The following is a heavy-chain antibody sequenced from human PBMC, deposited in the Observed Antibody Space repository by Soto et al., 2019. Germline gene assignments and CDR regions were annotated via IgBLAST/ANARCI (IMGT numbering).Heavy chain of an antibody. CDR1: GGSISSYY. CDR3: ARDSGSDYYDSSGYFDY. D-gene: IGHD3-22*01. V-gene: IGHV4-59*01. J-gene: IGHJ4*02. Sequence: SETLSLTCTVSGGSISSYYWSWIRQPPGKGLEWIGYIYYSGSTNYNPSLKSRVTISVDTSKNQFSLKLSSLTAADTAVYYCARDSGSDYYDSSGYFDYWGQGTLVTVSS. CDR2: IYYSGST.